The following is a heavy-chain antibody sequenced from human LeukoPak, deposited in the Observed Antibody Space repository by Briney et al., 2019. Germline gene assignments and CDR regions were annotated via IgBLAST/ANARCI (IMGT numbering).Heavy chain of an antibody. V-gene: IGHV3-64D*06. D-gene: IGHD3-16*01. CDR1: GFTFSSYG. J-gene: IGHJ4*02. CDR2: ISSNGGST. CDR3: VKDLRVGGDY. Sequence: AGGSLRLSCSASGFTFSSYGMHWVRQAPGKGLEYVSGISSNGGSTNQADSVKGRFTISRDNSKNTLDLQMSSLRPEDTAVYYCVKDLRVGGDYWGQGTLVTVSS.